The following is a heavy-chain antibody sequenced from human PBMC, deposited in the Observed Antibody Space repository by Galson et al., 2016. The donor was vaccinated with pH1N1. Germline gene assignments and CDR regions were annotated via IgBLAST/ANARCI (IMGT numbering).Heavy chain of an antibody. Sequence: SVKVSCKASVYTFTSYYFHWVRQAPGQGLEWMGVIDPSSGGTTFAQRFQGRITVTRDTSTSTVYMDLSSLKSEDTVVYYCIRDLLRLRDHWGQGTLVTVS. CDR3: IRDLLRLRDH. CDR1: VYTFTSYY. CDR2: IDPSSGGT. J-gene: IGHJ4*02. D-gene: IGHD3-16*01. V-gene: IGHV1-46*03.